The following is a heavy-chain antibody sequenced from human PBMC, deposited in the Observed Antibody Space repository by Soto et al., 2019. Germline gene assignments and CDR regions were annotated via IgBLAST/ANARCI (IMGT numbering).Heavy chain of an antibody. CDR2: IWYDGSNK. CDR1: GFTFSSYG. CDR3: ARGALSGYYPNWFDP. V-gene: IGHV3-33*01. D-gene: IGHD3-22*01. J-gene: IGHJ5*02. Sequence: QVQLVESGGGVVQPGRSLRLSCAASGFTFSSYGMHWVRQAPGKGLEWVAVIWYDGSNKYYADSVKGRFTISRDNSQNTLYLQMNSLRAEDTAVYYCARGALSGYYPNWFDPWGQGTLVTVSS.